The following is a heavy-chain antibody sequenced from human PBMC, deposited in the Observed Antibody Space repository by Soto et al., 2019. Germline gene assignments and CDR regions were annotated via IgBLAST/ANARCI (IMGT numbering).Heavy chain of an antibody. CDR2: ITHSGST. J-gene: IGHJ4*02. CDR3: ARMYIWNALSSEVRLSAYYFDY. D-gene: IGHD1-1*01. CDR1: GGSFSGYY. Sequence: QVQLQQWGAGLLTPSETLSLTCAVYGGSFSGYYWCWIRQPPGKGLEWIGEITHSGSTNYNPSLMSRVTISLNTSKNKCPLNLGSVTSADTAVYYCARMYIWNALSSEVRLSAYYFDYWGQGTLVTVSA. V-gene: IGHV4-34*01.